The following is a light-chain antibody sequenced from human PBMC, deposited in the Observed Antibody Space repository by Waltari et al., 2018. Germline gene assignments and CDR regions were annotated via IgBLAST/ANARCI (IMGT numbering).Light chain of an antibody. Sequence: EIVMTQSPATLSVSPGERATLSCRASQRISSNLAWYQQKPGQAPRLLIYGASTRATGIPARFSGSGSGTEFTLTISSLQSEDFAVYCCHQYHDWPQTFGQGTKVELK. J-gene: IGKJ1*01. CDR2: GAS. V-gene: IGKV3-15*01. CDR3: HQYHDWPQT. CDR1: QRISSN.